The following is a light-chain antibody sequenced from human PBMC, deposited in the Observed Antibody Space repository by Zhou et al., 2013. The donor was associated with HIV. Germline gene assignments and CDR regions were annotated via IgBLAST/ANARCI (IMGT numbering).Light chain of an antibody. J-gene: IGKJ4*01. CDR1: QAISGY. CDR2: AAS. V-gene: IGKV1-9*01. Sequence: DIQLTQSPSFLSASVGDRVTITCRASQAISGYLAWYQQKPGKAPKLLIYAASTLQSGVPSRFSGSGSGTEFTLTISSLQPEDFATYYCLQHNRYPLTFGGGTKVEI. CDR3: LQHNRYPLT.